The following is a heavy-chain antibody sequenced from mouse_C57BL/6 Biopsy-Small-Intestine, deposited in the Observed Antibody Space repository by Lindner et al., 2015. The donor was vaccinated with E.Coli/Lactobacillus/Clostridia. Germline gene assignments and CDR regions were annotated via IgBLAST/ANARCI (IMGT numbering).Heavy chain of an antibody. CDR3: ARTARATIYYAVDY. CDR2: INPSSGYT. CDR1: GYTFTSYW. V-gene: IGHV1-7*01. J-gene: IGHJ4*01. D-gene: IGHD3-1*01. Sequence: VQLQESGAELAKPGASVKMSCKASGYTFTSYWMHWVKQRPGQGLEWIGYINPSSGYTEYNQKFKDKATLTADKSSSTAYMQLSSLTSEDSTVYYCARTARATIYYAVDYWGQGTSVTVSS.